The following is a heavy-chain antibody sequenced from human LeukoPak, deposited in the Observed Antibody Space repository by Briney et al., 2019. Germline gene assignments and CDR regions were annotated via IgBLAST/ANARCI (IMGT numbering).Heavy chain of an antibody. Sequence: PGGSLRLSCAASGFTFSSYAMSWVRQAPGKGLEWVSAISGTGVNTYYAGSVKGRFTISRDNSKNTLYLQINSLRAEDTAVYYCAKDRAVVATIPLDYWGQGTLVTVSS. CDR3: AKDRAVVATIPLDY. CDR1: GFTFSSYA. CDR2: ISGTGVNT. J-gene: IGHJ4*02. D-gene: IGHD5-12*01. V-gene: IGHV3-23*01.